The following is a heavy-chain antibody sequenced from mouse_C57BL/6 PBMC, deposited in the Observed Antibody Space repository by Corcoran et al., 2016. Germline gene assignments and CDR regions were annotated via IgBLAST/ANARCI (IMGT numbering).Heavy chain of an antibody. J-gene: IGHJ1*03. CDR3: ARTRIYYDYDVGYFDV. V-gene: IGHV9-3*01. CDR2: INTYSGVP. CDR1: GYTFTTYG. D-gene: IGHD2-4*01. Sequence: QIQLVQSGPELKKPGETVKISCKASGYTFTTYGMSWVKQAPGKGLKWMGWINTYSGVPTYADDFKGRFAFSLETSASTAYLQINNLKNEDTATYFCARTRIYYDYDVGYFDVWGTGTTVTVSS.